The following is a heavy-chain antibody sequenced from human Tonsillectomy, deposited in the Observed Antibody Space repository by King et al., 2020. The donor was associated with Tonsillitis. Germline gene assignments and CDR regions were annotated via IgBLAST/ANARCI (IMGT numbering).Heavy chain of an antibody. Sequence: VQLVESGGGLAQPGGSLRLSCAASGFTFSNYGMSWVRQSPGLGLEWVSTISPSGTNTHYADSGRGRFTIPRDNFKNTLFLEMNSLRAEDTALYYCAQDISTPGDYWGQGTLVTVSS. CDR1: GFTFSNYG. CDR2: ISPSGTNT. V-gene: IGHV3-23*04. CDR3: AQDISTPGDY. J-gene: IGHJ4*02. D-gene: IGHD2/OR15-2a*01.